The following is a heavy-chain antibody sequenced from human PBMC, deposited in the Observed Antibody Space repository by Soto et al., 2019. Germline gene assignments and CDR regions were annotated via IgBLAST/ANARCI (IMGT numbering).Heavy chain of an antibody. CDR3: ARGVTAGVDH. CDR2: MQPSSGRT. D-gene: IGHD1-26*01. CDR1: GYSFTSLD. V-gene: IGHV1-8*01. Sequence: QVQLVQSGAEVREPGASVKVSCKASGYSFTSLDINWVRQTTGQGLEWMGWMQPSSGRTGYAQKFQGRVTMTRDTYINTAYMELSSLTSDDTAFYCCARGVTAGVDHWGQGTLVTGSS. J-gene: IGHJ4*02.